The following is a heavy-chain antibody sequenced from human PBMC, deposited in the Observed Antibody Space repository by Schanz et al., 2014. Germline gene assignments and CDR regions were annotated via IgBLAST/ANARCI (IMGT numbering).Heavy chain of an antibody. D-gene: IGHD2-15*01. CDR1: GFTISSYS. CDR2: ISSSGSYI. J-gene: IGHJ4*02. V-gene: IGHV3-21*01. Sequence: EVQLLESGGGLVQPGGSLRLSCAASGFTISSYSMNWVRQAPGKGLEWVSSISSSGSYIYYADSVKGRFSISRDNAKNSLFLQMNRLRAEDTALYYCARDRGYCSGGSCLTFDYWGQGTLVTVSS. CDR3: ARDRGYCSGGSCLTFDY.